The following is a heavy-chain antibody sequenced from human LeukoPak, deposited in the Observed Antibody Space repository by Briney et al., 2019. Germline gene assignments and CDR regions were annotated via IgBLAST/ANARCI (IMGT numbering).Heavy chain of an antibody. CDR3: ARGRGRIATYNWFDP. Sequence: ASVKVSCKASGGTFSSYAISWVRQAPGQGLEWMGRIIPIFGIANYAQKFQGRVTITADKSTSTAYMELSSLRSEDTAVYYCARGRGRIATYNWFDPWGQGTLVTVSS. J-gene: IGHJ5*02. CDR1: GGTFSSYA. CDR2: IIPIFGIA. D-gene: IGHD6-13*01. V-gene: IGHV1-69*04.